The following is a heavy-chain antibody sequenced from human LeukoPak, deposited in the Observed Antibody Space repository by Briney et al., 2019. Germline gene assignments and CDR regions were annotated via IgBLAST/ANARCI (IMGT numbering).Heavy chain of an antibody. Sequence: SETLSLTCAVYGGSFSGYYWSWIRQPPGKGLEWIGYIDHSGSTNYNPSLTSRVTISVDTSKNQFSLKVTYVTAADTAVYYCARDPSGYDYYFDSWGQGSLVTVSS. CDR1: GGSFSGYY. D-gene: IGHD5-12*01. J-gene: IGHJ4*02. CDR3: ARDPSGYDYYFDS. CDR2: IDHSGST. V-gene: IGHV4-59*01.